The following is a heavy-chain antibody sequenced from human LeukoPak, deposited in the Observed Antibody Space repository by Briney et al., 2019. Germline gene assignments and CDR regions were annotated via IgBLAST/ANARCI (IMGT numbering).Heavy chain of an antibody. Sequence: PSETLSLTCDVSGGFISSGDYSWNWIRQPAGKGLEWIGRIYTSGSTNYNPSLKSRVTMSVDTSKNQFSLKLSSVTAADTAVYYCAREDVTRGGEIDYWGQGTLVTVSS. CDR1: GGFISSGDYS. V-gene: IGHV4-61*02. CDR3: AREDVTRGGEIDY. J-gene: IGHJ4*02. CDR2: IYTSGST. D-gene: IGHD3-16*01.